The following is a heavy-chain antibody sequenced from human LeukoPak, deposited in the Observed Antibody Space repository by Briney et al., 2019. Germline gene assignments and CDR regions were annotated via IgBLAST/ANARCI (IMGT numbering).Heavy chain of an antibody. V-gene: IGHV3-21*01. CDR1: RFTFSSYN. CDR2: ISSSSSYI. J-gene: IGHJ6*02. Sequence: PGGSLRLSCAASRFTFSSYNMNWVRQAPGKGLEWVSSISSSSSYIYYADSVKGRFTISRDNAKNSLYLQMNSLRAEDTAVYYCTRGFEDYYYGMDVWGQGTTVTVSS. D-gene: IGHD3-9*01. CDR3: TRGFEDYYYGMDV.